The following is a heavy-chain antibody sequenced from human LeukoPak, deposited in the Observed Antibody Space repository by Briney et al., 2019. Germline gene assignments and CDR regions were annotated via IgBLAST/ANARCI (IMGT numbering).Heavy chain of an antibody. Sequence: ASVKVSCTASGYTFTSYGISWVRQAPGQGLEWMGWISAYNGNTNYAQKLQGRVTMTTDTSTSTAYMELRSLRSDDAAVYYCARTYYYDSSGYSDWGQGTLVTVSS. D-gene: IGHD3-22*01. CDR3: ARTYYYDSSGYSD. CDR2: ISAYNGNT. CDR1: GYTFTSYG. J-gene: IGHJ4*02. V-gene: IGHV1-18*01.